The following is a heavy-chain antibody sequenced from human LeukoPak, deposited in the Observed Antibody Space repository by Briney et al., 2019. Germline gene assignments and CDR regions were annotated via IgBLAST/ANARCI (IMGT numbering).Heavy chain of an antibody. D-gene: IGHD1-26*01. CDR3: ARVSGSYYGHDAFDI. V-gene: IGHV3-48*03. J-gene: IGHJ3*02. Sequence: GGSLRLSCAPSGLTFSSYGMHWVRQAPGKGLEWVSYISSSGSTIYYADSVKGRFTISRDNAKNSLYLQMNSLRAEDTAVYYCARVSGSYYGHDAFDIWGQGTMVTVSS. CDR2: ISSSGSTI. CDR1: GLTFSSYG.